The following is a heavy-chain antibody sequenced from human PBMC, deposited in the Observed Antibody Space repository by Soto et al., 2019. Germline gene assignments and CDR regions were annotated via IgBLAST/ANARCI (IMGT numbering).Heavy chain of an antibody. V-gene: IGHV3-48*01. CDR1: GFTFSSYS. J-gene: IGHJ6*02. Sequence: GGSLRLSCAASGFTFSSYSMNWVRQAPGKGLEWVSYISSSSSTIYYADSVKGRFTISRDKSKNTLYLQMNSLRAEDTAVYYCARDIVDTAMGLPYYYYGMDVWGQGTTVTVSS. D-gene: IGHD5-18*01. CDR3: ARDIVDTAMGLPYYYYGMDV. CDR2: ISSSSSTI.